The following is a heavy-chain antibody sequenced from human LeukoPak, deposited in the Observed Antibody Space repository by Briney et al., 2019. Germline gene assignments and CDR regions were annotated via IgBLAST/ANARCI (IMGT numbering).Heavy chain of an antibody. V-gene: IGHV4-34*01. D-gene: IGHD6-13*01. J-gene: IGHJ5*02. CDR2: INHSGNT. CDR1: GGSFSGYY. Sequence: PSETLSLTCAVYGGSFSGYYWSWIRQPPGKGLEWIGEINHSGNTYYNPSLKSRVTISLDTSKSQFSLKLTSVTAADTAVYYCARKQGGQLVNTRRWFDPWGQGTLVTVSS. CDR3: ARKQGGQLVNTRRWFDP.